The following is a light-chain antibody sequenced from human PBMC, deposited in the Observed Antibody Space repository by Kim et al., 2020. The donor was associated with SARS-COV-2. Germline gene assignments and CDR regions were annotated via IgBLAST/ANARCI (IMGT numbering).Light chain of an antibody. CDR3: QAWDSSHVV. J-gene: IGLJ2*01. CDR2: QDS. V-gene: IGLV3-1*01. Sequence: SYELTQPPSVSVSPGQTASITCSGDKLGDKYACWYQQKPGQSPVLVIYQDSKRPSGIPERFSGSNSGNTATLTISGTQATDEADYYCQAWDSSHVVFGGGTQLTVL. CDR1: KLGDKY.